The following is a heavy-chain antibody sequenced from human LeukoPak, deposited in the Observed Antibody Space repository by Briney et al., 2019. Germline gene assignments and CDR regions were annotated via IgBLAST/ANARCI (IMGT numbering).Heavy chain of an antibody. V-gene: IGHV4-34*01. D-gene: IGHD6-6*01. CDR1: GGSFSGYY. Sequence: PSETLSLTCAVYGGSFSGYYWSWIRQPPGKGLEWIGEINHSGSTNYNPSLKSRVTISVDTSKNQFSLKLSSVTAADTAVYYCAREGSSSFRWGQGTLVTVSS. J-gene: IGHJ4*02. CDR3: AREGSSSFR. CDR2: INHSGST.